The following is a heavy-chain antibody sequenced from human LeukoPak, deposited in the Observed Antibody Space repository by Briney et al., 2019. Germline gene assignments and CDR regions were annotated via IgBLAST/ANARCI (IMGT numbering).Heavy chain of an antibody. Sequence: GASVKVSCKASGYTFTGYYMHWVRQAPGQGLEWMGWINPNSGGTNYAQKFQGRVTMTRDTSISTAYMELSRLRSDDTAVYYCARGITMVPGGGFYYFDYWGQGTLVTVSS. V-gene: IGHV1-2*02. CDR3: ARGITMVPGGGFYYFDY. CDR1: GYTFTGYY. D-gene: IGHD3-10*01. J-gene: IGHJ4*02. CDR2: INPNSGGT.